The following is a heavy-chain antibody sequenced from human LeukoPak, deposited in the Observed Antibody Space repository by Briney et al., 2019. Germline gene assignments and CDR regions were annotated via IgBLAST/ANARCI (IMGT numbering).Heavy chain of an antibody. CDR2: INPNSGGT. V-gene: IGHV1-2*02. Sequence: ASVNLSFTSSADSFSGYYSPRERQAPGQGLEWMGWINPNSGGTNYSQKFHGRVTMTRDTSISTAYMDLKRQSSEDTAISYYARDVHGDQSWILGLWGRGTRVTVSS. CDR1: ADSFSGYY. D-gene: IGHD3-10*01. CDR3: ARDVHGDQSWILGL. J-gene: IGHJ2*01.